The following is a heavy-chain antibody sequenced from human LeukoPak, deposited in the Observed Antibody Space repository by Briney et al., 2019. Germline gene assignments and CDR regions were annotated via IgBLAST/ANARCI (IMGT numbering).Heavy chain of an antibody. V-gene: IGHV3-53*01. J-gene: IGHJ4*02. D-gene: IGHD3-16*01. Sequence: GGSLRLSCAASGFTVSNNYMSWVRQVPGKGLEWVSVIYSGGSTFYADSVKGRFTISRDNSKNTPYLQMNSLRAEDTAVYYCARDSWDYVGGQGTLVTVSS. CDR1: GFTVSNNY. CDR2: IYSGGST. CDR3: ARDSWDYV.